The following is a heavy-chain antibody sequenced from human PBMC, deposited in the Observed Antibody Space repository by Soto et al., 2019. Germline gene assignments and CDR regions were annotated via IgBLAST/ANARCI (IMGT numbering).Heavy chain of an antibody. J-gene: IGHJ6*02. CDR3: ARGPTSERHYYYYGMDV. CDR1: GGTFSSYA. CDR2: IIPIFGTA. Sequence: QVQLVQSGAEVKKPGSSVKVSCKASGGTFSSYAISWVRQAPGRGLEWMGGIIPIFGTANYAQKFQGRVTITADESTSTAYMELSSLRSEDTAVYYCARGPTSERHYYYYGMDVWGQGTTVTVSS. V-gene: IGHV1-69*01. D-gene: IGHD1-1*01.